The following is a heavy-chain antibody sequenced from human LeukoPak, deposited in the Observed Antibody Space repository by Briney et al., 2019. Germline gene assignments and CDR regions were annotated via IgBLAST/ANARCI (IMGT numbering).Heavy chain of an antibody. J-gene: IGHJ6*02. D-gene: IGHD4-17*01. CDR3: ARAFYGDYGMDV. CDR1: GFSFSTYS. CDR2: ISSSISSI. Sequence: PGGSLRLSCAASGFSFSTYSMNWVRQAPGKGLEWVSHISSSISSIHYADSVRGRFTISRDSAKNSLYLQIDSPRDEDTAMYYCARAFYGDYGMDVWGQGTTVTVSS. V-gene: IGHV3-48*02.